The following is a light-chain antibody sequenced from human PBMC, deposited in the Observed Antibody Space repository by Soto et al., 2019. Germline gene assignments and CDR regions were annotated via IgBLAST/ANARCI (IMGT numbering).Light chain of an antibody. CDR2: KAS. V-gene: IGKV1-5*03. Sequence: DIQMTQSPSTLSGSVGDRVTITCRASQTISSWLAWYQQKPGKAPKLLIYKASTLKSGVPSRFSGSGSGTEFTLTIGSLQPDDFATYYCQQYNSYSRTFGRGTKVDIK. CDR1: QTISSW. CDR3: QQYNSYSRT. J-gene: IGKJ1*01.